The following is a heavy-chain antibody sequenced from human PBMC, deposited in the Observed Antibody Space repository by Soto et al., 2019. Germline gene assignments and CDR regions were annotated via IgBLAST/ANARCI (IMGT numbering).Heavy chain of an antibody. Sequence: QVQLVQSGAEVQKPGSSVKVSCKASGGTFSSYAISWVRQAPGQGLEWMGGIIPIFGTANYAQKFQGRVTITADESTSTAYMELSSLRSEDTAVYYCARVQLERRSYYYYYGMDVWGQGTTVTVSS. J-gene: IGHJ6*02. CDR3: ARVQLERRSYYYYYGMDV. V-gene: IGHV1-69*01. CDR2: IIPIFGTA. D-gene: IGHD1-1*01. CDR1: GGTFSSYA.